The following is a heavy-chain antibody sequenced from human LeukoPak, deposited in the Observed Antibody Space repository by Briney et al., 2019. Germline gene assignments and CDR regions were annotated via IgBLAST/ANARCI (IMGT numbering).Heavy chain of an antibody. Sequence: ASVRVSCKASGYLFISYGINWVRQAPGQGLEWMGWISAYNGQTNYAQEFQGRVTMTTDTSTTTAYMELTGLRFNDTAVYYCARLLTDYYYYMDVWGKGTTVTVSS. CDR2: ISAYNGQT. CDR3: ARLLTDYYYYMDV. V-gene: IGHV1-18*01. CDR1: GYLFISYG. J-gene: IGHJ6*03. D-gene: IGHD3-16*01.